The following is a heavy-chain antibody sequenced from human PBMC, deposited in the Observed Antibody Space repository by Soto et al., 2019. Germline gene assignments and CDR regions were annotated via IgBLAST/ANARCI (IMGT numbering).Heavy chain of an antibody. CDR2: INPNSGGT. CDR3: ARGPRLDYDSSGYYYFDY. J-gene: IGHJ4*02. D-gene: IGHD3-22*01. V-gene: IGHV1-2*04. CDR1: GYTFTDYY. Sequence: QVQLVQSGAEVKKPGASVKVSCKASGYTFTDYYMHWVRQAPGQGLEWMGWINPNSGGTNYAQKFQGWVTMTRDTSISTAYMELSRLRSDDTAVYYCARGPRLDYDSSGYYYFDYWGQGTLVTVSS.